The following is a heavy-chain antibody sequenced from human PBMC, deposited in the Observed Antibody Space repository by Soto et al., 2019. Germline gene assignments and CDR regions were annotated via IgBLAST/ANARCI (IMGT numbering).Heavy chain of an antibody. Sequence: SETLSLTCTVSGGSISSSYLSWIRQPPGKGLEWIGYIYHSGSTYYNPSLKSRVTISVDRSKNQFSLKLSSVTAADTAVYYCARSQTTVTSYDYWGQGTLVTVSS. CDR1: GGSISSSY. V-gene: IGHV4-59*12. D-gene: IGHD4-17*01. CDR3: ARSQTTVTSYDY. J-gene: IGHJ4*02. CDR2: IYHSGST.